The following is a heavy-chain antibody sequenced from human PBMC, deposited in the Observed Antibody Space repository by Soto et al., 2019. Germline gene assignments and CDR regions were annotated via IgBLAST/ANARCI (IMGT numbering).Heavy chain of an antibody. D-gene: IGHD2-2*01. J-gene: IGHJ6*02. V-gene: IGHV3-21*01. CDR1: GFTFSSYS. CDR2: ISSSSSYI. CDR3: ARDPLGYCSSTSCLARGMDV. Sequence: GGSLRLSCAASGFTFSSYSMNWVRQAPGKGLEWVSSISSSSSYIYYADSVKGRFTISRDNAKNSLYLQMNSLRAEDTAVYYCARDPLGYCSSTSCLARGMDVWGQGTTVTVSS.